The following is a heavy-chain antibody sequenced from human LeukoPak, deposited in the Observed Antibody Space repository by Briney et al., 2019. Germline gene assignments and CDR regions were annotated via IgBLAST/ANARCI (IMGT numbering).Heavy chain of an antibody. CDR2: IKPDGNDK. CDR1: GFIFSNYW. V-gene: IGHV3-7*01. CDR3: ARRDAPSKWYYYIDV. D-gene: IGHD2-15*01. Sequence: PGGSLRLSCMASGFIFSNYWMAWVRQVPGKGVEWLACIKPDGNDKYYGDSVKSRFTISRDNTKNSLYLQMSSLGAENTAVYYCARRDAPSKWYYYIDVWGKGTTVRVSS. J-gene: IGHJ6*03.